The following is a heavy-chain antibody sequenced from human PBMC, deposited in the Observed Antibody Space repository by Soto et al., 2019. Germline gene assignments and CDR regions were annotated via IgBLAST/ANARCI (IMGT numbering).Heavy chain of an antibody. CDR1: GFAFSTYG. CDR2: ISYDGTNK. CDR3: AKDRPPLNYYYDSRGDYGLDV. Sequence: PGGSLRLSCAASGFAFSTYGMHWVRQAPGKGLEWVAVISYDGTNKYYADSRFTISRDNSKNTLYLQMNSLRAEDTAVYYCAKDRPPLNYYYDSRGDYGLDVWGQGTTVTVSS. D-gene: IGHD3-22*01. V-gene: IGHV3-30*18. J-gene: IGHJ6*02.